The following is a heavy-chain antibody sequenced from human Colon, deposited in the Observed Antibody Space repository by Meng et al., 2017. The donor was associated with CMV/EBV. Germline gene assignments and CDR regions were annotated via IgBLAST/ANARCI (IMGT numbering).Heavy chain of an antibody. CDR3: ARAAAAGEYYFDY. V-gene: IGHV4-39*07. CDR2: IYYSGST. D-gene: IGHD6-13*01. CDR1: GGSISSSSYY. J-gene: IGHJ4*02. Sequence: QLDLQRAGPGLCKPPGTLSLTCTVSGGSISSSSYYWGWIRQPPGKGLEWIRSIYYSGSTYYNPSLKSRVTITVDTSKNQFSLKLSTVTAADTAVYYCARAAAAGEYYFDYWGQGTLVTVSS.